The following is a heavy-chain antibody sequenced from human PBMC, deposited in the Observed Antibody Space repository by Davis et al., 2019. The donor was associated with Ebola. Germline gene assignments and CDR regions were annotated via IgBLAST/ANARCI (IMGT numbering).Heavy chain of an antibody. CDR1: GGSISSYY. V-gene: IGHV4-59*12. J-gene: IGHJ6*02. D-gene: IGHD3-10*01. Sequence: MPSETLSLTCTVSGGSISSYYWSWIRQPPGKGLEWIGYIYYSGSTNYNPSLKSRVTISVDKSKNQFSLKLSSVTAADTAVYYCARDQLWFGEFDLYYYYGMDVWGQGTTVTVSS. CDR3: ARDQLWFGEFDLYYYYGMDV. CDR2: IYYSGST.